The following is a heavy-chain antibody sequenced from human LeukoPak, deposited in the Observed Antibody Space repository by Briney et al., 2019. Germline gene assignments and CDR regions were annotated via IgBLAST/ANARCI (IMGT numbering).Heavy chain of an antibody. V-gene: IGHV7-4-1*02. CDR1: GYTFTNYA. J-gene: IGHJ4*02. D-gene: IGHD6-6*01. CDR3: ARDEYSSSSESGDTDY. Sequence: ASVKVSCKASGYTFTNYAMNWVRQAPGQGLEWMGWVNTNTGNPTYAQGFTGRFVFSLDTSVSTAYLQISSLKAEDTAVYYCARDEYSSSSESGDTDYWGQGTLVTVSS. CDR2: VNTNTGNP.